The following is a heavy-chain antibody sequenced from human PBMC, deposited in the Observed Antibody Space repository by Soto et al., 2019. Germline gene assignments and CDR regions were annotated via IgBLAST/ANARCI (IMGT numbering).Heavy chain of an antibody. Sequence: SVKVSCKASGGTFSSYTISWVRQAPGQGLEWMGRIIPILGIANYAQKFQGRVTITADKSTSTAYMELSSLRSEDTAVYYCARCCLTTSCYGAFDIWGQGTMVTVSS. CDR1: GGTFSSYT. J-gene: IGHJ3*02. D-gene: IGHD2-2*01. CDR3: ARCCLTTSCYGAFDI. V-gene: IGHV1-69*02. CDR2: IIPILGIA.